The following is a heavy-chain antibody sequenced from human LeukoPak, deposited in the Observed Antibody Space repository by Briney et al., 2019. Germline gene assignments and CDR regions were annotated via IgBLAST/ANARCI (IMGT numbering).Heavy chain of an antibody. Sequence: GGSLRLSCAASGFTVSGNYMNWVRQAPGKGLEWVLVIYSGGSTYYADSVKGRFTISRDNSKNTLYLQMNSLRAEDTAVYYCAANDYGDPDAFDIWGQGTMVTVSS. J-gene: IGHJ3*02. CDR1: GFTVSGNY. CDR3: AANDYGDPDAFDI. D-gene: IGHD4-17*01. CDR2: IYSGGST. V-gene: IGHV3-66*01.